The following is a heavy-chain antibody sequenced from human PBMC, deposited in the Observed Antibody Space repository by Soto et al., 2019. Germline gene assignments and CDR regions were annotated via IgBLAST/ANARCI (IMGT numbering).Heavy chain of an antibody. CDR3: VKDRVPGAYGHYYGMDV. CDR1: GFTFNNSG. Sequence: QVHLVESGGGVVQPGRSLRLSCGASGFTFNNSGMHWVRQVPGKGLEWVAVLSFDGSEKYYADSVKGRFTISRDNSKNTLYLQMNSLRIEDAAVYYCVKDRVPGAYGHYYGMDVWGQGTTVTVSS. V-gene: IGHV3-30*18. CDR2: LSFDGSEK. J-gene: IGHJ6*02. D-gene: IGHD4-17*01.